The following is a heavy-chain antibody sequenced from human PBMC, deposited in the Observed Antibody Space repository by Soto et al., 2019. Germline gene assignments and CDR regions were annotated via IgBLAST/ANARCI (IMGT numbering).Heavy chain of an antibody. J-gene: IGHJ4*02. CDR2: ISWNSGSI. V-gene: IGHV3-9*01. CDR3: AKDIVATTELPGFDY. Sequence: GGSLRLSCAASGFTFDDYAMHWVRQAPGKGLEWVSGISWNSGSIGYADSVKGRFTISRDNAKNSLYLQMNSLRAEDTALYYCAKDIVATTELPGFDYWGQGTLVTVSS. CDR1: GFTFDDYA. D-gene: IGHD5-12*01.